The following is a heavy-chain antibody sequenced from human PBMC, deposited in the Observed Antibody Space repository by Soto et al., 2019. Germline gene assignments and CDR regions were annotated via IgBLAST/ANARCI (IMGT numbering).Heavy chain of an antibody. Sequence: SEALSVTCPVSGSSMRGFYWSWIRKSAGKGLEWIGRIYATGTTDYNPSLKSRVMMSVDTSKKQFSLKLRSVTAADTAVYYCVRDGTKTLRDWFDPWGQGISVPVS. CDR2: IYATGTT. CDR1: GSSMRGFY. CDR3: VRDGTKTLRDWFDP. D-gene: IGHD1-1*01. J-gene: IGHJ5*02. V-gene: IGHV4-4*07.